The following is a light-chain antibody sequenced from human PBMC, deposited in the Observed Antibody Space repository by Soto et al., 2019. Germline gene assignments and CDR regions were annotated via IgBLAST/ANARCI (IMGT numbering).Light chain of an antibody. CDR2: GAS. CDR3: QQYAGSPST. Sequence: EIVLTQSPGTLSLSPGERATLSCRASQTVTSNYLAWYQRKPGQAPRLLIYGASSRATDIPDRFSGSGSGTDVTLTITRLEPEDVAVYFCQQYAGSPSTFGQGTKVEIK. CDR1: QTVTSNY. J-gene: IGKJ1*01. V-gene: IGKV3-20*01.